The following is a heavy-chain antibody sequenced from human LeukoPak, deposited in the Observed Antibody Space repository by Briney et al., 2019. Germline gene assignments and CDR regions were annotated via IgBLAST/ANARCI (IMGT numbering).Heavy chain of an antibody. V-gene: IGHV3-66*01. Sequence: GGSLRLSCAASGFTVTSNYMSWVRQAPGKGLEWFSIIYSDGTTYYADSVKGRFTISRDNSKNMLYLQMNSLRAEDTAVYYCARETKPPRRGYTYGPTDYWGQGTLVTVSS. J-gene: IGHJ4*02. CDR1: GFTVTSNY. CDR2: IYSDGTT. D-gene: IGHD5-18*01. CDR3: ARETKPPRRGYTYGPTDY.